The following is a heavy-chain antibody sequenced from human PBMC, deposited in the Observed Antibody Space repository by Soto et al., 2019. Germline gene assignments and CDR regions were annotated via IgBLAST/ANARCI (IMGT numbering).Heavy chain of an antibody. CDR1: GYTFTSYG. Sequence: ASVKVSCKASGYTFTSYGISWVRQAPGQGLEWMGWISAYNGNTNYAQKLQGRVTMTTDTSTSTAYMELRSLRSDDTAVYYCARTTYYDFWSGYFMDVWGQGTTVTVS. J-gene: IGHJ6*02. V-gene: IGHV1-18*04. CDR3: ARTTYYDFWSGYFMDV. CDR2: ISAYNGNT. D-gene: IGHD3-3*01.